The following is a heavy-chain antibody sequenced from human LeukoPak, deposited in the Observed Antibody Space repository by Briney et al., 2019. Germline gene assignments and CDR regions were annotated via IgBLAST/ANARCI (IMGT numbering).Heavy chain of an antibody. CDR3: ARRMATIMRGGTKYYFDY. CDR1: GYSFTSYW. V-gene: IGHV5-51*01. D-gene: IGHD5-24*01. CDR2: MYPGDSDT. J-gene: IGHJ4*02. Sequence: PGESLKIFCKGSGYSFTSYWIGWVRQMPGKGLEWRGIMYPGDSDTRYSTSFQGQVTISADKSISTAYLQWSSLKASDTAMYYCARRMATIMRGGTKYYFDYWGQGTLVTVPS.